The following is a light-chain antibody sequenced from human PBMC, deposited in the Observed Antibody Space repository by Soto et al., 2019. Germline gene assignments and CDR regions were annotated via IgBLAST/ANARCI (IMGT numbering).Light chain of an antibody. J-gene: IGLJ1*01. CDR2: EVS. V-gene: IGLV2-8*01. CDR3: ISYAGSNNYV. CDR1: SSDVGGYNY. Sequence: QSALTQPPSASGSLGQSVTISCTGTSSDVGGYNYVSWYQQHPGKAPKLMIYEVSKRPSGVPDRFSGSKSGDTASLTVSGLQAEDEGDYYCISYAGSNNYVFGSGTKVTVL.